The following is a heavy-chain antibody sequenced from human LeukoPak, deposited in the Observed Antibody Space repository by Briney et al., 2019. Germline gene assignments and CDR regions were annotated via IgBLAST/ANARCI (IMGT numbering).Heavy chain of an antibody. CDR3: ARDLTKSGFVDY. CDR2: IYSGGGT. J-gene: IGHJ4*02. D-gene: IGHD5-12*01. V-gene: IGHV3-66*01. Sequence: PGGSLRLSCAASGFTVSSNYMTWVRQAPGKGLEWVSVIYSGGGTYYADSVKGRFTISRDNSKNTLYRQMNSLRAEDTAIYYCARDLTKSGFVDYWGQGTLVTVSS. CDR1: GFTVSSNY.